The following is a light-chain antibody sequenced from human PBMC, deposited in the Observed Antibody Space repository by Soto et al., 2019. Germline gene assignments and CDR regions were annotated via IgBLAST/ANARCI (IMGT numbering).Light chain of an antibody. V-gene: IGLV2-14*01. CDR1: SSDVGGYNY. J-gene: IGLJ1*01. CDR3: SSYTSSSLYV. CDR2: DVS. Sequence: QSALTQPASVSGSPGQSITISCTGTSSDVGGYNYVSWYQQHPGKAPKLMIYDVSNRPSGVSNRFSGSKSANTASLTISGLQAEDEADHYCSSYTSSSLYVFGTGTKLTVL.